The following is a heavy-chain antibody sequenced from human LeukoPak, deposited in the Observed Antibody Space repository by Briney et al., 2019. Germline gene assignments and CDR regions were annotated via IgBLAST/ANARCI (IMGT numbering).Heavy chain of an antibody. CDR2: IIPIFGTA. J-gene: IGHJ6*02. Sequence: ASVKVSCKASGGTFSSYAISWVRQAPEQGLEWMGGIIPIFGTANYAQKFQGRVTITADESTSTAYMELSSLRSEDTAVYYCARLPLRSIAVGYYGMDVWGQGTTVTVSS. V-gene: IGHV1-69*13. D-gene: IGHD6-6*01. CDR1: GGTFSSYA. CDR3: ARLPLRSIAVGYYGMDV.